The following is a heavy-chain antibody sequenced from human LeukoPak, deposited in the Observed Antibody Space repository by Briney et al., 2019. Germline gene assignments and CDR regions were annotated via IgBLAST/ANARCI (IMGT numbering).Heavy chain of an antibody. D-gene: IGHD5-18*01. CDR1: GYTFTSYA. CDR2: INTNTGNP. Sequence: ASAKVSCKTSGYTFTSYAISWVRQAPGQGLEWMGWINTNTGNPTYAQGFTGRYVFSLNTSVSTAYLQISGLKADDTAVYYCGRDPKLGIRGYTYGYIDYWGQGTLVTVSS. V-gene: IGHV7-4-1*02. CDR3: GRDPKLGIRGYTYGYIDY. J-gene: IGHJ4*02.